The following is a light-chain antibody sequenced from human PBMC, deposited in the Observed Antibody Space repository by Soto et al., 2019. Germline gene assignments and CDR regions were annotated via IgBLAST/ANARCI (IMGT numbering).Light chain of an antibody. Sequence: DIQMTQSPSTLSASVGDRVTITCRASQSISSWLAWYQQKPGKAPKLLIYDASSLESGVPSRFSGSGSGTEFTHTLSWLQPDEIATYYCQRYKSPRTFGQGTKVEIK. CDR2: DAS. CDR1: QSISSW. V-gene: IGKV1-5*01. CDR3: QRYKSPRT. J-gene: IGKJ1*01.